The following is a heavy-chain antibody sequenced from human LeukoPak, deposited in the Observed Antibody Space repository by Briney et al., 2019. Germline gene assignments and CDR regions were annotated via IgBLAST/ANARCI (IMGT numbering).Heavy chain of an antibody. D-gene: IGHD3-10*01. CDR1: GYSISSGYY. CDR3: ATQTPGGGSGSYYHNWFDP. V-gene: IGHV4-38-2*02. CDR2: IYHSGST. Sequence: SETLSLTCTVSGYSISSGYYWGWIRQPPGKGLEWIGSIYHSGSTYYNPSLKSRVTISVDTSKNQFSLKLSSVTAADTAVYYCATQTPGGGSGSYYHNWFDPWGQGTLVTVSS. J-gene: IGHJ5*02.